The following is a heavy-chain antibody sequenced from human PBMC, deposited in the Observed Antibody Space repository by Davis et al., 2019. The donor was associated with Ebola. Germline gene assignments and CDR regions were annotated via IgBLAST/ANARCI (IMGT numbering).Heavy chain of an antibody. Sequence: ASVKVSCKASGYTFTSYGISWVRQAPGQGLEWMGWMNPNSGNTGYAQKFQGRVTMTRNTSISTAYMELSSLRSEDTAVYYCARGRGGRVSWFVWFDPWGQGTLVTVSS. J-gene: IGHJ5*02. CDR1: GYTFTSYG. D-gene: IGHD3-10*01. CDR2: MNPNSGNT. CDR3: ARGRGGRVSWFVWFDP. V-gene: IGHV1-8*02.